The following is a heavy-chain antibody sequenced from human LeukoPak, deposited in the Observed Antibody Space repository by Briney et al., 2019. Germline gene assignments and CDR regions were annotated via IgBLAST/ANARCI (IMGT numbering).Heavy chain of an antibody. J-gene: IGHJ5*02. V-gene: IGHV3-30*02. CDR2: IRYDGSNK. CDR3: AKSRPPGDDCSSTSCYNWFDP. D-gene: IGHD2-2*01. CDR1: GFTFSSYG. Sequence: PGGSLRLSCAASGFTFSSYGMHWVRQAPGKGLEWVAFIRYDGSNKYYADSVKGRFTISRDNSKNTLYLQMNSLRAEDTAVYYCAKSRPPGDDCSSTSCYNWFDPWGQGTLVTVSS.